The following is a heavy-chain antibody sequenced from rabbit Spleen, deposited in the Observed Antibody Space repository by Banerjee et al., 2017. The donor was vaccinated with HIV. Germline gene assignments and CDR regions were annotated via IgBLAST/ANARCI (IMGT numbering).Heavy chain of an antibody. CDR1: GIDFTNYY. Sequence: QEQLTETGGGLVQPGGSLTLSCKASGIDFTNYYITWVRQAPGKGLEWIGIIYAAKGSTDYATWVNGRFTISKTSSTTVTLQMTSLTAADTATYFCARSSSSAWGAPFDLNYYFNLWGPGTLVTVS. D-gene: IGHD4-1*01. CDR3: ARSSSSAWGAPFDLNYYFNL. V-gene: IGHV1S45*01. CDR2: IYAAKGST. J-gene: IGHJ4*01.